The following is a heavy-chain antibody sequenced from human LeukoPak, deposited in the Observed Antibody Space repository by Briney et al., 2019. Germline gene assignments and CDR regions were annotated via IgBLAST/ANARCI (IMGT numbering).Heavy chain of an antibody. CDR3: ARDKGATELDY. D-gene: IGHD1-26*01. J-gene: IGHJ4*02. CDR1: GYIFTGYY. CDR2: INPNSGGT. V-gene: IGHV1-2*02. Sequence: ASVKVSCKTSGYIFTGYYMHWVRQAPGQGLEWMGWINPNSGGTNYAQKFQGRVTMTRDTSISTAYMELSRLRSDDTAVYYCARDKGATELDYWGQGTLVTVSS.